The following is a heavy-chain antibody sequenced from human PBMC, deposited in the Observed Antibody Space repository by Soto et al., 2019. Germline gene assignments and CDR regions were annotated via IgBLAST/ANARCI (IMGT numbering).Heavy chain of an antibody. D-gene: IGHD1-26*01. J-gene: IGHJ4*02. CDR2: INWDGDFL. Sequence: EVQLVESGGGLVQPGRSLRLSCAASGITFDDFAMHWVRQAPGKGLEWVSGINWDGDFLDYADSVKGRLTISRDKAKNSLYLQMSSLRREYTALYFCALGRSSSLYSLNYWGQGPLVTVSS. CDR3: ALGRSSSLYSLNY. CDR1: GITFDDFA. V-gene: IGHV3-9*01.